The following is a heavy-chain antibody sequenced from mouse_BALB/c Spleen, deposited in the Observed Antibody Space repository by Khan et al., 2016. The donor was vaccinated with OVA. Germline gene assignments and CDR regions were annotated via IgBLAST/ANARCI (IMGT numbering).Heavy chain of an antibody. CDR2: ISSCGFT. D-gene: IGHD6-1*01. V-gene: IGHV5-6-5*01. J-gene: IGHJ2*01. CDR3: TAGLFLYYLDY. CDR1: GFTFSSYA. Sequence: EVELVESGGGLVKPGGSLKLSCAASGFTFSSYAMSWVRQTPETRLEWVASISSCGFTYYPDSVKGRFTISSDNARDILYLQMSSLRSEDTAIYYCTAGLFLYYLDYWGQGTTLTVSS.